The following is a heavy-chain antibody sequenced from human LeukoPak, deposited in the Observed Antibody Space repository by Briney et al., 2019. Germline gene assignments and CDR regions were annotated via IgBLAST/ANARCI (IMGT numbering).Heavy chain of an antibody. CDR2: FDPEDGET. Sequence: ASVKVSCKASGYTLTDLSMHWVRQAPGKGLEWMGGFDPEDGETIYAQKFQGRVTMTEDTSTDTAYMELSSLRSEDTAVYYCSTVRGGGYNVGDYWGRGTLVTVSS. J-gene: IGHJ4*02. CDR1: GYTLTDLS. V-gene: IGHV1-24*01. D-gene: IGHD5-24*01. CDR3: STVRGGGYNVGDY.